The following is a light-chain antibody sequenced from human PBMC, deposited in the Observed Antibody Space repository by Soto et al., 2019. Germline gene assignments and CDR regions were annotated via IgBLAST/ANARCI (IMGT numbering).Light chain of an antibody. CDR2: GAS. V-gene: IGKV3-15*01. CDR3: QQYINWPPYT. J-gene: IGKJ5*01. Sequence: SPATLSVSPGERATLSCRASESVRSNLAWYQQKPGQPPRLLIYGASTRATGIPVRFSGSGSGTDFTLTISSLQSEDFAVYYCQQYINWPPYTFGQGTRLEIK. CDR1: ESVRSN.